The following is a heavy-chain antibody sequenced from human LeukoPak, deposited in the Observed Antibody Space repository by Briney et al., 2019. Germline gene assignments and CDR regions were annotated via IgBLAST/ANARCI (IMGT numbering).Heavy chain of an antibody. CDR1: GGSISTYS. J-gene: IGHJ5*01. CDR3: RRMAAAGDTWFDY. D-gene: IGHD6-25*01. V-gene: IGHV4-59*01. CDR2: IYSTGTT. Sequence: PSETLSFTCTVSGGSISTYSWTWIRQTPGKGLKWPGYIYSTGTTTYNPSLQSRVTLSIDTSKSHFSLNLSSVTTADSAVYCARRMAAAGDTWFDYWGQGTLVTVSS.